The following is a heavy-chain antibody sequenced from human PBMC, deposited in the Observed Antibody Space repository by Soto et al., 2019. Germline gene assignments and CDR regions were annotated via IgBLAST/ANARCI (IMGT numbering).Heavy chain of an antibody. J-gene: IGHJ4*02. D-gene: IGHD6-19*01. CDR1: GFSFSGYW. V-gene: IGHV3-7*01. CDR2: INEGGSQK. Sequence: PGGSPRLSCAASGFSFSGYWMSWVRQAPGNGLEWVANINEGGSQKNYVVSVGGRFTISRDNTQNSLFLQMNSLRPEATAVFFCAKGGWLDDWGPGTLVTVSS. CDR3: AKGGWLDD.